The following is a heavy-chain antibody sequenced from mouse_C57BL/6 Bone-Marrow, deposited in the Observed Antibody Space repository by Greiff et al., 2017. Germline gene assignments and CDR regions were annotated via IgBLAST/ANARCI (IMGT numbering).Heavy chain of an antibody. CDR1: GFTFSNYW. CDR2: IRLKSDNYAT. CDR3: TDYQAWFAY. Sequence: EVQLVESGGGLVQPGGSMKLSCVASGFTFSNYWMNWVRQSPGKGLEWVAQIRLKSDNYATHYAESVKGRFTISRDDSKSSVYLQMNNLRAEDTGIYYCTDYQAWFAYWGQGTLVTVSA. V-gene: IGHV6-3*01. J-gene: IGHJ3*01. D-gene: IGHD1-1*01.